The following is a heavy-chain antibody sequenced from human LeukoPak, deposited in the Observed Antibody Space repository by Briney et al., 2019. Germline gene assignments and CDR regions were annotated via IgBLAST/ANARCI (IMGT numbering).Heavy chain of an antibody. V-gene: IGHV3-30*04. CDR2: ISYDGSNK. CDR3: ARIYSSSSSRGAFDI. Sequence: GGSLRLSCAASGFTFSSYAMHWVRQAPGKGLEWVAVISYDGSNKYYADSVKGRFTISRDSSKNTLYLQMNSLRAEDTAVYYCARIYSSSSSRGAFDIWGQGTMVTVSS. J-gene: IGHJ3*02. CDR1: GFTFSSYA. D-gene: IGHD6-6*01.